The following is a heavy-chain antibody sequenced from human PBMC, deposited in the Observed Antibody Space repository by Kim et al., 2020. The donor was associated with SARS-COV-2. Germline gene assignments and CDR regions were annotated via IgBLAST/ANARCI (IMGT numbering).Heavy chain of an antibody. V-gene: IGHV4-59*13. D-gene: IGHD2-15*01. J-gene: IGHJ3*02. CDR1: GGSISSYY. Sequence: SETLSLTCTVSGGSISSYYWSWIRQPPGKGLEWIGYIYYSGSTNYNPSLKSRVTISVDTSKNQFSLKLSSVTAADTAVYYCARSGYCSGGSCYAFDIWGQGTMVTVSS. CDR2: IYYSGST. CDR3: ARSGYCSGGSCYAFDI.